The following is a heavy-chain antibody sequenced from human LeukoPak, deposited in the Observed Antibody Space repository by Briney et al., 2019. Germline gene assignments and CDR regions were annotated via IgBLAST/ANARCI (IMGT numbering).Heavy chain of an antibody. V-gene: IGHV4-31*03. CDR2: IYYSGST. Sequence: PSETLSLTCTVSGGSISSGGYYWSWIRQHPGKGLEWIGYIYYSGSTYYNPSLKSRVTISVDTSKNQFSLKLSSVTAADTAVYYCARESYDSSGYYSFAFDIWGQGTMVTVSS. CDR3: ARESYDSSGYYSFAFDI. CDR1: GGSISSGGYY. J-gene: IGHJ3*02. D-gene: IGHD3-22*01.